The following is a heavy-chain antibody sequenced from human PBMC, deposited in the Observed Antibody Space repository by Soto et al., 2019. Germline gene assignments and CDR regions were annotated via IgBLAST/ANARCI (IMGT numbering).Heavy chain of an antibody. D-gene: IGHD6-13*01. Sequence: GESLKISCKGSGYSFTSYWIGWVRQMPGKGLEWMGIIYPGDSDTRYSPSFQGQVTISADKSISTAYLQWSSLKASDTAMYYCARIVEIAAAQYYFDYWGQGTLVTVSS. V-gene: IGHV5-51*01. CDR1: GYSFTSYW. J-gene: IGHJ4*02. CDR2: IYPGDSDT. CDR3: ARIVEIAAAQYYFDY.